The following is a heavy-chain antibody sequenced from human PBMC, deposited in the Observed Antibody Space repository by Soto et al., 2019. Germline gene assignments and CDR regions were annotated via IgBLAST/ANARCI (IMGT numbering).Heavy chain of an antibody. CDR1: GFTFSSYG. Sequence: GGSLRLSCAASGFTFSSYGMHWVRQAPGKGLEWVAVIWYDGSNKYYADSVKGRFTISRDNSKNTLYLQMNSLRAEDTAVYYCASLYCSGGSCPLDAFDIWGQGTMVTVSS. CDR2: IWYDGSNK. D-gene: IGHD2-15*01. V-gene: IGHV3-33*01. CDR3: ASLYCSGGSCPLDAFDI. J-gene: IGHJ3*02.